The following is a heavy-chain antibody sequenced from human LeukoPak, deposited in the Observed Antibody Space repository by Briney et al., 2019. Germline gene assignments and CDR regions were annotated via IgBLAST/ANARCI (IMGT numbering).Heavy chain of an antibody. CDR2: IFYSGNI. Sequence: PSQTLSLTCTVSGGSISSGDSHWSWIRQPPGKGLEWIGYIFYSGNIYYNPSLKSRLTISLDMSKNQFSLKLISVTAADTAVYYCATYGDYALQHWGQGTLVTVSS. J-gene: IGHJ1*01. CDR1: GGSISSGDSH. CDR3: ATYGDYALQH. V-gene: IGHV4-30-4*01. D-gene: IGHD4-17*01.